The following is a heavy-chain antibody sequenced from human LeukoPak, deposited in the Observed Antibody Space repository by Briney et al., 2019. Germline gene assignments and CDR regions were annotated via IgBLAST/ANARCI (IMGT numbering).Heavy chain of an antibody. J-gene: IGHJ4*02. CDR2: ISAYNGNT. CDR1: GYTFTRYG. CDR3: ARDFFHGHCSGLTCFLLDS. Sequence: ASVKVSCKASGYTFTRYGITWVRQAPGQGLEWMGWISAYNGNTNYAQRFQGRLAVTTDTSTNTAYMELRSLRPDDTAVYYCARDFFHGHCSGLTCFLLDSWGQGSLVTVSS. D-gene: IGHD2-15*01. V-gene: IGHV1-18*01.